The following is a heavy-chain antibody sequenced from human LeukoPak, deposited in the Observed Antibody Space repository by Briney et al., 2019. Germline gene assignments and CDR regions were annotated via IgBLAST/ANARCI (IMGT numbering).Heavy chain of an antibody. D-gene: IGHD3-3*01. Sequence: PSETLSLTCAVYGGSFSGYYWSWIRQPPGKGLEWIGEINHSGSTNYNPPLKSRVTISVDTSKNQFSLKLSSVTAADAAVYYCASTYYDFWSGYSYYFDYWAREPWSPSPQ. J-gene: IGHJ4*02. CDR3: ASTYYDFWSGYSYYFDY. CDR1: GGSFSGYY. CDR2: INHSGST. V-gene: IGHV4-34*01.